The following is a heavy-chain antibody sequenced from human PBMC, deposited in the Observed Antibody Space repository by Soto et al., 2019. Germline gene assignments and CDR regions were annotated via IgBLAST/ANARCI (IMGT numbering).Heavy chain of an antibody. Sequence: EMQLLESGGGLVQPGGSLRLSCAASGFTFSSFAMSWVRQAPGKGLDWVSAISGSGGSTYSADSVKGRFTISRDNSKNTLDLQMSSLGAEGTGVYYRARGFSACKGSPPDFLGQGSLVTVSS. CDR1: GFTFSSFA. CDR2: ISGSGGST. V-gene: IGHV3-23*01. CDR3: ARGFSACKGSPPDF. J-gene: IGHJ4*02. D-gene: IGHD3-10*01.